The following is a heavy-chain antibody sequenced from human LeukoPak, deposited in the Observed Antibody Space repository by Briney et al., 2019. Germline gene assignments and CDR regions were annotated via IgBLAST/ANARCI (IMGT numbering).Heavy chain of an antibody. CDR3: ARDWGYYYYYGMDV. J-gene: IGHJ6*02. CDR1: GFTFSSYS. CDR2: ISSSSSYI. D-gene: IGHD3-16*01. Sequence: PGGSLRLSCAASGFTFSSYSINWVRQAPGKGLEWVSSISSSSSYIYYADSVKGRFTISRDNAKNSLYLQMSSLRAEDTAVYYCARDWGYYYYYGMDVWGQGTTVTVSS. V-gene: IGHV3-21*01.